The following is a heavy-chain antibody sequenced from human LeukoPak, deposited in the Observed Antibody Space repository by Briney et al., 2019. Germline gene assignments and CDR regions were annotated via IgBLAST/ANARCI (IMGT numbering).Heavy chain of an antibody. Sequence: GGSLRLSCEVSGFTFSNYWMHWVRQAPGKGLVWVSRIHRAGSSTSYADSVKGRFTISRDNAKNTLFLQMNSLRVEDTAVYYCAREAVTPGLYYFDHWGQGTVVTVSS. CDR3: AREAVTPGLYYFDH. V-gene: IGHV3-74*01. D-gene: IGHD4-17*01. J-gene: IGHJ4*02. CDR1: GFTFSNYW. CDR2: IHRAGSST.